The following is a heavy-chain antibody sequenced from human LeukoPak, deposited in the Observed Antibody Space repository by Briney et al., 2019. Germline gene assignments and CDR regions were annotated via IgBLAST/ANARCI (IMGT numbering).Heavy chain of an antibody. J-gene: IGHJ4*02. D-gene: IGHD5-18*01. V-gene: IGHV3-30*02. CDR2: IRYDGSSK. CDR3: AKDRLRGYTYVDY. CDR1: GFTFSSYG. Sequence: GGSLRLSCAASGFTFSSYGIHWVRQAPGKGLEWVAFIRYDGSSKSYADAVKGRFTISRDNSKNTLYLQMNSLRAEDTAVYYCAKDRLRGYTYVDYWGQGTLATVSS.